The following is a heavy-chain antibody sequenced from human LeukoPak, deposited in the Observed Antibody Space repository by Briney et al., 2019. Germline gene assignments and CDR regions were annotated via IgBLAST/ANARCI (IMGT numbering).Heavy chain of an antibody. CDR2: TYYTSKWYN. CDR3: ARQGFRRFDP. D-gene: IGHD3-3*01. Sequence: QTLSLTCAISGDSVSSNRAAWNWFRQSPSRGLEWLGRTYYTSKWYNDYAVSVKSRITVNPDTSKNQFSLHLNSVTPEDTAVYYCARQGFRRFDPWGQGTLVSVSS. V-gene: IGHV6-1*01. J-gene: IGHJ5*02. CDR1: GDSVSSNRAA.